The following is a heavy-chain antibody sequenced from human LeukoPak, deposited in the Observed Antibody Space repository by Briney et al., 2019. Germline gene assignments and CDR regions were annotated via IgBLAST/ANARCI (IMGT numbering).Heavy chain of an antibody. V-gene: IGHV3-21*01. CDR3: AREIVGATSHFDY. D-gene: IGHD1-26*01. Sequence: PGGSLRLSCAPSGFTFSSYSMNWVRQAPGKGLEWVSSISSSSTYIYYADSVKGRFTISRDNAKNSLYLQMNSLRAEDTAVYHCAREIVGATSHFDYWGQGTLVTVSS. CDR2: ISSSSTYI. J-gene: IGHJ4*02. CDR1: GFTFSSYS.